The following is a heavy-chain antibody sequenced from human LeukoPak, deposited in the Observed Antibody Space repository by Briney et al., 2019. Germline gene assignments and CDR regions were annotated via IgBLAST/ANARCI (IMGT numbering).Heavy chain of an antibody. D-gene: IGHD4-17*01. CDR1: GYSFSTYW. CDR3: ARHLGRYGDSWYFDF. J-gene: IGHJ4*02. V-gene: IGHV5-10-1*01. CDR2: IDPKNSYS. Sequence: GESLKISCKGSGYSFSTYWINWVRQMPGRGLEWMGRIDPKNSYSTYSPSFQGHVTFSADKSFTTAYLRWTSLKASDTAIYYCARHLGRYGDSWYFDFWGQGTLVTVSS.